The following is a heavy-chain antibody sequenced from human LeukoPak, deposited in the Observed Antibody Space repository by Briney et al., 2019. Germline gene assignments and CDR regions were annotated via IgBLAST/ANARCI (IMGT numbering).Heavy chain of an antibody. V-gene: IGHV3-23*01. CDR3: AKESPSSSWYEVYYGMDV. CDR1: GFTFSSYA. CDR2: ISGSGGRT. J-gene: IGHJ6*02. Sequence: GGSLRLSCAASGFTFSSYAMSWVRQAPGKGLEWVSAISGSGGRTYYADSVKGRFTISRDNSKNTLYPQMNSLRAEDTAVYYCAKESPSSSWYEVYYGMDVWGQGTTVTVSS. D-gene: IGHD6-13*01.